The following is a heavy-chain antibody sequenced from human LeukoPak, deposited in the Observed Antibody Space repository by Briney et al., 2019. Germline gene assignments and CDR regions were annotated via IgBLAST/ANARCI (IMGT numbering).Heavy chain of an antibody. D-gene: IGHD2-2*03. V-gene: IGHV4-38-2*01. Sequence: PSETETLTCAVSGYSISSGYYWGWIRQPPGKGLEWIGSIYHSGSTYYNPSLKSRVTISVDTCKNQFSLKLSPVTAADTAVYYCASGNCSSTSCYGYFKCYYMLVGAKGPTVTVSS. J-gene: IGHJ6*03. CDR2: IYHSGST. CDR3: ASGNCSSTSCYGYFKCYYMLV. CDR1: GYSISSGYY.